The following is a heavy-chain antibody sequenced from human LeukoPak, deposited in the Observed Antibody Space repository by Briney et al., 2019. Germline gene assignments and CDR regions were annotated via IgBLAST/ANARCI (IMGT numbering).Heavy chain of an antibody. CDR3: ARGGVYCSSTSCPPPYYFDY. CDR1: GYTFSTYP. J-gene: IGHJ4*02. D-gene: IGHD2-2*01. CDR2: IIPIFGTA. V-gene: IGHV1-69*13. Sequence: SVKVSCKASGYTFSTYPMNWVRQAPGQGLEWMGGIIPIFGTANYAQKFQGRVTITADESTSTAYMELSSLRSEDTAVYYCARGGVYCSSTSCPPPYYFDYWGQGTLVTVSS.